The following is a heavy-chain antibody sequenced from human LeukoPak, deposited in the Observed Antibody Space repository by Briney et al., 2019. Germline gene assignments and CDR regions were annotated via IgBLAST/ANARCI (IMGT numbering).Heavy chain of an antibody. CDR2: IIPIFGTP. J-gene: IGHJ6*04. CDR1: GGTFSRYA. CDR3: ARLVVPAARGDYYYYGMDV. Sequence: GASVKVSCKASGGTFSRYAISWVRQAPGQGLEWMGGIIPIFGTPNYAQKFQGGVTITADKTTSTVYMDVSSLRSEDTGVYYCARLVVPAARGDYYYYGMDVWGKGTTVIVSS. D-gene: IGHD2-2*01. V-gene: IGHV1-69*06.